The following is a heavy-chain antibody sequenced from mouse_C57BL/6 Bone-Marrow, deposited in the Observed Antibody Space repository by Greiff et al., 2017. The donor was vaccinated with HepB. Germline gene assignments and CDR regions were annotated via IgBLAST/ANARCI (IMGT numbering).Heavy chain of an antibody. Sequence: EVKLMESGPGLVKPSQTVFLTCTVTGISITTGNYRWSWIRQFPGNKLEWIGYIYYSGTITYNPSLTNRTTITRDTPKNQFFLEMNSLTAEDTATYCCARWGYYYFDYWGQGTTLTVSS. V-gene: IGHV3-5*01. CDR3: ARWGYYYFDY. J-gene: IGHJ2*01. CDR1: GISITTGNYR. CDR2: IYYSGTI. D-gene: IGHD2-14*01.